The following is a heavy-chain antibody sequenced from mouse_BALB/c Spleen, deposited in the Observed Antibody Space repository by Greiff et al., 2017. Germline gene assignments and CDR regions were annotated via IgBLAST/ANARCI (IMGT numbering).Heavy chain of an antibody. Sequence: EVQLMESGGGLVQPGGSRKLSCAASGFTFSDYGMAWVRQAPGKGPEWVAFISNLAYSIYYADTVTGRFTISRENAKNTLYLEMSSLRSEDTAMYYCARVNGNYAYAMDYWGQGTSVTVSS. CDR2: ISNLAYSI. CDR3: ARVNGNYAYAMDY. J-gene: IGHJ4*01. D-gene: IGHD2-1*01. V-gene: IGHV5-15*02. CDR1: GFTFSDYG.